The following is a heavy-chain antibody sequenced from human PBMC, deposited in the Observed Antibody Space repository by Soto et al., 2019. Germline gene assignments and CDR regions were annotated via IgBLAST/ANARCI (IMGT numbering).Heavy chain of an antibody. Sequence: QVQLQESGPGLVKPSETLSLICTVSGDSISDYYWGWIRQPPGKGLEWIGYVYYSGSTNYNPSLESRGTISVDTSQHQFSLRLTSVTAADTAVYYCARARDYGDYAGLDYWGQGILVTVSS. CDR3: ARARDYGDYAGLDY. CDR2: VYYSGST. D-gene: IGHD4-17*01. CDR1: GDSISDYY. V-gene: IGHV4-59*01. J-gene: IGHJ4*02.